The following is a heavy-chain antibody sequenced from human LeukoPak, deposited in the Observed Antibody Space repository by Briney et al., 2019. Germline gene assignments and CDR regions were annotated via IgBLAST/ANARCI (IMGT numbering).Heavy chain of an antibody. J-gene: IGHJ5*02. CDR2: INHSGST. CDR3: ARGPRVTMIVVVIREYNWFDP. Sequence: SETLSLTCAVYGGSFSGYYWSWIRQPPGKGLEWIGEINHSGSTNYNPSLKSRVTISVDTSKNQFSLKLSSVTAADTAVYYCARGPRVTMIVVVIREYNWFDPWGQGTLVTVSS. D-gene: IGHD3-22*01. V-gene: IGHV4-34*01. CDR1: GGSFSGYY.